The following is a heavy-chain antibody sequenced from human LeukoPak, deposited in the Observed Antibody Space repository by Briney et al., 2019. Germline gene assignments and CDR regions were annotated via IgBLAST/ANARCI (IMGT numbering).Heavy chain of an antibody. V-gene: IGHV1-46*01. D-gene: IGHD3-10*01. CDR1: GYTFTSYY. CDR3: ARSDNMERTRTLWFGESFNWFDP. J-gene: IGHJ5*02. CDR2: INPSGGST. Sequence: ASVMVSCKASGYTFTSYYMHWVRQAPGQGLEWMGIINPSGGSTSYAQKFQGRVTMTRDTSTSTVYMELSSLRSEDTAVYYCARSDNMERTRTLWFGESFNWFDPWGQGTLVTVSS.